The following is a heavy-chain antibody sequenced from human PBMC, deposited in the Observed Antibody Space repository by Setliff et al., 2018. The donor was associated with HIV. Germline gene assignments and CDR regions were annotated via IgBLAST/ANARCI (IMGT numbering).Heavy chain of an antibody. V-gene: IGHV3-23*01. CDR1: GFTFNTYA. D-gene: IGHD2-15*01. CDR2: ISGSGGST. J-gene: IGHJ4*01. CDR3: AKDGIIGGAYPPYYFDY. Sequence: GGSLRLSCAASGFTFNTYAMSWVRQAPGKGLEWVSVISGSGGSTFYADSGKGRFTISRDNSKNTLYLQMNRLRVEDTAVYYCAKDGIIGGAYPPYYFDYWGHGTLVTVSS.